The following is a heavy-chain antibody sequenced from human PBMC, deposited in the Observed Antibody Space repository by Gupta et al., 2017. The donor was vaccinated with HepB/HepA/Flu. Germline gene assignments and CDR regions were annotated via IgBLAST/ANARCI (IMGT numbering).Heavy chain of an antibody. Sequence: QLQLQESGPGLVKPSETLSLTCTVSGGSMSSTGYYWGWIRQPPGKGLEWIGNIYYSGSTSYNPSLKTRVTISIDTSKKQFSLKLTSMTAADTAVYYCARRIWGTYSNYFDYWGQGTLVTVSS. J-gene: IGHJ4*02. CDR3: ARRIWGTYSNYFDY. CDR2: IYYSGST. V-gene: IGHV4-39*01. CDR1: GGSMSSTGYY. D-gene: IGHD1-26*01.